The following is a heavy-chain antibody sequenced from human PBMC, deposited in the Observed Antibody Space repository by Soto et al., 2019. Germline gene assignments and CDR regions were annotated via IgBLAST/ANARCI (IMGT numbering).Heavy chain of an antibody. Sequence: SETLSLTCTVSGGSISSYYWSWIRQPPGKGLEWIGYIHYSGSTNYNPSLKSRVTISVDTSKNQFSLKLSSVTAADTAVYYCALYSRGKGLFRSYYYGMDVWGQGTTVTVSS. J-gene: IGHJ6*02. CDR1: GGSISSYY. D-gene: IGHD3-16*01. V-gene: IGHV4-59*01. CDR2: IHYSGST. CDR3: ALYSRGKGLFRSYYYGMDV.